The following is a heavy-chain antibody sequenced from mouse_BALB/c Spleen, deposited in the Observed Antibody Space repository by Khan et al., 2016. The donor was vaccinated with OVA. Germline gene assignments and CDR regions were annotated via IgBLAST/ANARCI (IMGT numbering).Heavy chain of an antibody. CDR3: VRDGANHRNDGWFAY. CDR1: GYTFTSYT. D-gene: IGHD2-14*01. J-gene: IGHJ3*01. V-gene: IGHV1-4*01. Sequence: QVQLQQSGAELARPGASVKMSCKASGYTFTSYTIHWIKKRPGQGLEWIGYINPSNGYTNYNQKIKDKATLTTDKSSTTAYLQLSSLTSDDSAVYNCVRDGANHRNDGWFAYWGQGTLVTVSA. CDR2: INPSNGYT.